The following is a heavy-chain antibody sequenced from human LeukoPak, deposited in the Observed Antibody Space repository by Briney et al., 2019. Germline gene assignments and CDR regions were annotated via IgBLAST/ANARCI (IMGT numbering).Heavy chain of an antibody. Sequence: GGSLRLSCAASGFTFSNAWMTWVRQFPGKGLEWVGRIKSKNDGGTTGYAAPVKGRFSISRDDSKNTLFLQMNSLKSEDTAVYFCTTAPAGVDYWGQGTLVTVSS. CDR3: TTAPAGVDY. V-gene: IGHV3-15*01. CDR1: GFTFSNAW. CDR2: IKSKNDGGTT. J-gene: IGHJ4*02.